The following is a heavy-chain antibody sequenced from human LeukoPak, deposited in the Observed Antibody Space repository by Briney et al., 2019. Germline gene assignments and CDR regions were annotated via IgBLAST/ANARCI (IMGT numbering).Heavy chain of an antibody. CDR2: IRYDGSNK. Sequence: PGGSLRLSCAASGFTFSSYGMHWVRQAPGKGLEWVAFIRYDGSNKYYADSVKGRFTISRDNAKNSLYLQMNSLRAEDTAVYYCARVQMATTVSMDYWGQGTLVTVSS. CDR3: ARVQMATTVSMDY. CDR1: GFTFSSYG. D-gene: IGHD5-24*01. V-gene: IGHV3-30*02. J-gene: IGHJ4*02.